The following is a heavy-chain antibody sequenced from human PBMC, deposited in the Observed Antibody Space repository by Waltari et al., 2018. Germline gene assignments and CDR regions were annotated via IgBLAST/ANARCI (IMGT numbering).Heavy chain of an antibody. D-gene: IGHD6-13*01. CDR2: IFHSGST. CDR3: ASPQYSSSWYYFDY. V-gene: IGHV4-38-2*01. Sequence: QVQLQESAPGLVKPSETLSLTCAVSGYSISSGYYWGWIRQPPGKGLEWIGSIFHSGSTYYNPSLKSRVTISVDTSKNQFSLKLSSVTAADTAVYYCASPQYSSSWYYFDYWGQGTLVTVSS. J-gene: IGHJ4*02. CDR1: GYSISSGYY.